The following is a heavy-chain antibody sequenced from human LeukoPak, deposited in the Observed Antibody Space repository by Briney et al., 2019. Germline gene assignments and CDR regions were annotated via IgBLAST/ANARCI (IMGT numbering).Heavy chain of an antibody. CDR1: GFTFSSYA. CDR2: ISYDGSNK. D-gene: IGHD6-13*01. Sequence: QPGTSLRLSCAASGFTFSSYAIHWVRQAPGKGLEWVAVISYDGSNKYYADSVKGRFTISRDNSKNTLYLQMNSLRAEDTAVYYCAREGFSRGYSYYYYMDVWGKGTTVTVSS. J-gene: IGHJ6*03. CDR3: AREGFSRGYSYYYYMDV. V-gene: IGHV3-30*04.